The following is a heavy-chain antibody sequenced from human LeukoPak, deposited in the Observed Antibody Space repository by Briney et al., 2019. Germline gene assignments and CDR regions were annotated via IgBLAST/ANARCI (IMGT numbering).Heavy chain of an antibody. CDR3: ARDLRDGYSYGFGY. D-gene: IGHD5-18*01. CDR1: GGSFSGYY. J-gene: IGHJ4*02. V-gene: IGHV4-34*01. Sequence: SETLSLTCAVYGGSFSGYYWSWIRQPPGKGLEWIGEINHSGSTYYNPSLKSRVTISVDRSKNQFSLKLSSVTAADTAVYYCARDLRDGYSYGFGYWGQGTLVTVSS. CDR2: INHSGST.